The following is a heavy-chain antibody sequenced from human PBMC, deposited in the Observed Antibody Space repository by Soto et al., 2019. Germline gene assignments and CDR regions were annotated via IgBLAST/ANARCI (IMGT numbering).Heavy chain of an antibody. J-gene: IGHJ2*01. Sequence: SETLSLTCPVSGGSIRRTTYYWAWLRQPPGKGLEWVGTIYHSGSTNYNPSLKSRVTISVDTSKNQFSLKLSSVTAADTAVYYCARGFPPQYYCSSTSCYRGGRYWYFDLWGRGTLVTVSS. D-gene: IGHD2-2*01. CDR3: ARGFPPQYYCSSTSCYRGGRYWYFDL. CDR2: IYHSGST. CDR1: GGSIRRTTYY. V-gene: IGHV4-39*07.